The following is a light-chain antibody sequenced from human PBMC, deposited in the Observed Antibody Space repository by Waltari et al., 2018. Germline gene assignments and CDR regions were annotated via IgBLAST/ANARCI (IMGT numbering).Light chain of an antibody. J-gene: IGLJ3*02. V-gene: IGLV2-14*03. CDR1: GSAIDDCDF. CDR2: DVP. CDR3: TSQALDGVVL. Sequence: QSALTQPASVSGSPGQSIPISCTGIGSAIDDCDFVHCYQHQPGKAPRFIIYDVPNRPSGISHRFSASKSANTASLTISGLQPEDEGDYYCTSQALDGVVLFGGGTQVTV.